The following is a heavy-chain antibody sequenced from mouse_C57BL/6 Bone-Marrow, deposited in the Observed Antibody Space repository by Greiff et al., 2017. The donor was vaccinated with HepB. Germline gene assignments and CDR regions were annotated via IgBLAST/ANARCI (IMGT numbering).Heavy chain of an antibody. J-gene: IGHJ1*03. CDR3: ARKAPYYNGSDWYFDV. D-gene: IGHD1-1*01. Sequence: LEESGAELARPGASVKLSCKASGYTFTSYGISWVKQRTGQGLEWIGEIYPRSGNTYYNEKFKGKATRTADKSSSTAYMELRSLTSEDSAVYFCARKAPYYNGSDWYFDVWGTGTTVTVSS. CDR1: GYTFTSYG. V-gene: IGHV1-81*01. CDR2: IYPRSGNT.